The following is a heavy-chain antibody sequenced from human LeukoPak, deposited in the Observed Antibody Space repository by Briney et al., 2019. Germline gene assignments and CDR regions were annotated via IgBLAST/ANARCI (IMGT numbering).Heavy chain of an antibody. CDR2: ISGSGGST. V-gene: IGHV3-23*01. CDR1: GFTFSSYA. CDR3: ANVYYGSGNIPY. J-gene: IGHJ4*02. D-gene: IGHD3-10*01. Sequence: PGGSLRLSCAASGFTFSSYAMSWVRQAPGKGLEWVSAISGSGGSTYYADSVKGRFTISRDNSKNTLYLQMNSLRAEYTAVYYCANVYYGSGNIPYWGQGTLVTVSS.